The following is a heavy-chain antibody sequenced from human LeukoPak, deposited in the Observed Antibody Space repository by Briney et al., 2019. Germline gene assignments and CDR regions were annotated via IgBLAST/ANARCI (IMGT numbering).Heavy chain of an antibody. V-gene: IGHV1-69*05. Sequence: ASVKVSCKASGYTFSSYGIAWVRQAPGQGLEWMGGIIPIFGTANYAQKFQGRVTITTDESTSTAYMELSSLRSEDTAVYYCALSSTSHYYYYMDVWGKGTTVTASS. D-gene: IGHD2-2*01. CDR2: IIPIFGTA. CDR1: GYTFSSYG. J-gene: IGHJ6*03. CDR3: ALSSTSHYYYYMDV.